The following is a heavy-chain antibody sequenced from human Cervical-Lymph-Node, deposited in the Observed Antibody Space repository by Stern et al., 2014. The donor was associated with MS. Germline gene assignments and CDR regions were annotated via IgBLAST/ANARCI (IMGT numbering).Heavy chain of an antibody. D-gene: IGHD3-10*01. V-gene: IGHV3-30-3*01. CDR3: ARGSRGMDV. CDR1: GFTFSSYP. J-gene: IGHJ6*02. CDR2: ITYDGSKT. Sequence: VQLVESGGGVVQPGRSLRVSCAGSGFTFSSYPIYWVRQAPGKGLEWVGVITYDGSKTHYADSVKGRFILSNDNSKNTVSLQMNSLTTEDTAVYFCARGSRGMDVWGQGTTVTVSS.